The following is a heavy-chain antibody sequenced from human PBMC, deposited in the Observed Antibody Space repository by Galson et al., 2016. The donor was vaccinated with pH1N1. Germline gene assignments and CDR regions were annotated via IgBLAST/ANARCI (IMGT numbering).Heavy chain of an antibody. CDR1: GFTFSNFY. CDR3: AMFYGGNSDY. D-gene: IGHD4-23*01. J-gene: IGHJ4*02. V-gene: IGHV3-7*02. Sequence: SLRLSCAASGFTFSNFYMTWVRQAPGKGLEWVVNINKDGGDTYYVDSVKGRFTISRDNAKNSLYLQLNSLRAEDTAVYYCAMFYGGNSDYWGQGTLVTVSS. CDR2: INKDGGDT.